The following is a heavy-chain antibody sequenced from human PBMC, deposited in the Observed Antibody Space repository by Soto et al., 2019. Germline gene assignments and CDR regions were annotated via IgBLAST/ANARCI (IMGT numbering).Heavy chain of an antibody. V-gene: IGHV1-3*01. CDR3: AKDFDYYYYAMDV. CDR2: INAGNGNT. Sequence: QVQLVQSGAEMKKPGASVKVSCKASGYTFTSYAIHWVRQAPGQTLEWMGWINAGNGNTKYSEKFQGRVTITRDTSASTAYMELSSLISEDTAVYYCAKDFDYYYYAMDVWGQGTTVTVS. D-gene: IGHD3-3*01. CDR1: GYTFTSYA. J-gene: IGHJ6*02.